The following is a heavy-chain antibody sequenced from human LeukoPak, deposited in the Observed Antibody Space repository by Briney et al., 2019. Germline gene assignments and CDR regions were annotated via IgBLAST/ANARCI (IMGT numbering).Heavy chain of an antibody. CDR2: INHGGST. CDR1: GGSFSGYY. J-gene: IGHJ5*02. V-gene: IGHV4-34*01. CDR3: ARGRVVRGARGYNWFDP. D-gene: IGHD3-10*01. Sequence: PSETLSLTCAVYGGSFSGYYWSWIRQPPGKGLEWIGEINHGGSTNYNPSLKSRVTISVDTSKNQFSLKLSSVTAADTAVYYCARGRVVRGARGYNWFDPWGQGTLVTVSS.